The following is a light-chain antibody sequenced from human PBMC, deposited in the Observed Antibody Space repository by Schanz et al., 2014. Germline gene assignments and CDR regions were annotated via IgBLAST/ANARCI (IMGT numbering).Light chain of an antibody. CDR1: SSDVGSFNL. CDR3: SSYTPSSTTLYV. V-gene: IGLV2-14*02. Sequence: QSALTQPASVSGSPGQSITISCTGTSSDVGSFNLVSWYQQYPGKAPKLMIYDVTNRPSGVSNRFSGSKSDNTASLTISGLLPEDEADYFCSSYTPSSTTLYVFGTGTKLTVL. J-gene: IGLJ1*01. CDR2: DVT.